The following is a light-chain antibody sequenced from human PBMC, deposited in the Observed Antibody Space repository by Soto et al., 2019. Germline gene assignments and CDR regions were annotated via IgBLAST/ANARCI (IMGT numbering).Light chain of an antibody. CDR2: GAS. CDR1: QSVSSSY. Sequence: EIVLTQSPGTLSLSPGERATLSCRASQSVSSSYLAWYQQKGGRAPRLLIYGASRRTTGIPDRFSGSGSGTDFTLTIDRLEPEDFAVYYCQQYGSSYTFGQGTKLEIK. V-gene: IGKV3-20*01. CDR3: QQYGSSYT. J-gene: IGKJ2*01.